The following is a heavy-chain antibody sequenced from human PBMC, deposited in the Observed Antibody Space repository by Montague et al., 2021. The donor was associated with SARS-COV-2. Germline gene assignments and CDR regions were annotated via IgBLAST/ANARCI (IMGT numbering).Heavy chain of an antibody. CDR2: TYYSGST. J-gene: IGHJ6*02. V-gene: IGHV4-39*01. D-gene: IGHD1-20*01. CDR1: GGSISSSSYY. CDR3: ARRVTGTTVHYYYYGMDV. Sequence: SETLSLTCTVSGGSISSSSYYWGWIRQPPGKGLEWIGSTYYSGSTYYNPSLKSRVTISVDTSKNQFSLKLSSETAADTAVYYCARRVTGTTVHYYYYGMDVWGQGTTVTVSS.